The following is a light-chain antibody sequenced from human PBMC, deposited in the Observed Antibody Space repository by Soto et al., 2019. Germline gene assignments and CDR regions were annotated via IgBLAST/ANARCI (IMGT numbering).Light chain of an antibody. J-gene: IGLJ1*01. V-gene: IGLV2-8*01. CDR2: EVT. CDR1: TGDIGAFNY. Sequence: QSALTQPPSASGSPGQSVTISCTGTTGDIGAFNYVSWYQQRPGKAPKLIIYEVTRRPSGVPDRLFASKSDTTASLTVSGLQAEDEADYYCSSFAGTNSFVFGTGTKLTVL. CDR3: SSFAGTNSFV.